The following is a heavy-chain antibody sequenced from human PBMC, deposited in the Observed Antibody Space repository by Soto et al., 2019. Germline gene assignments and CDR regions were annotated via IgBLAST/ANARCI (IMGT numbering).Heavy chain of an antibody. V-gene: IGHV4-30-4*01. CDR2: IFRSGSP. Sequence: TLSLTCTVSGGAISSGDYYWSWIRQPPGEGLEWIGYIFRSGSPYYNPSLKSRVTISADTSKNQFSLSLTSVTAADTAVYYCARSERGYSYGPFGYRGQGTLVTVSS. D-gene: IGHD5-18*01. J-gene: IGHJ4*02. CDR1: GGAISSGDYY. CDR3: ARSERGYSYGPFGY.